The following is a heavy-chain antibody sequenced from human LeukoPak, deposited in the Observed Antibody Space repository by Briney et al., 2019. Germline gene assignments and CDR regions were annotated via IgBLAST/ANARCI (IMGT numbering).Heavy chain of an antibody. CDR1: GFTFSSYW. J-gene: IGHJ6*03. D-gene: IGHD3-10*01. V-gene: IGHV3-7*01. CDR2: IKQDGSEK. CDR3: ARTPSRLWFGELFYQYYYYYYMDV. Sequence: GGSLRLSCAASGFTFSSYWMSWVRQAPGKGLEWVANIKQDGSEKYYVDSVKGRFTISRDNAKNSLYLQMNSLRAEDTAVYYCARTPSRLWFGELFYQYYYYYYMDVWGKGTTVTVSS.